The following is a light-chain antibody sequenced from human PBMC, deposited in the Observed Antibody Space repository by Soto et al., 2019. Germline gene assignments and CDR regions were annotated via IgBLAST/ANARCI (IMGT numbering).Light chain of an antibody. V-gene: IGLV2-14*03. J-gene: IGLJ1*01. Sequence: QSVLTQPASVSGSPGQSITISCTGTSNDVGGFNYVSWYQQLPGKAPKLAIYDVTHRTSGVSDRFSGSRSGNTASLTISGLQAEDEADYYCTSFTSGSTPYVLGTGTKVTVL. CDR3: TSFTSGSTPYV. CDR1: SNDVGGFNY. CDR2: DVT.